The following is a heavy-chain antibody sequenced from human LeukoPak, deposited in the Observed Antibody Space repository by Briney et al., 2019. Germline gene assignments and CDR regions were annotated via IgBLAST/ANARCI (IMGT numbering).Heavy chain of an antibody. D-gene: IGHD3-22*01. CDR3: ARELYYYDSSGPWDYYGMDV. J-gene: IGHJ6*02. CDR2: INHSGST. CDR1: GGSFSGYY. V-gene: IGHV4-34*01. Sequence: SETLPLTCAVYGGSFSGYYWSRLRQPPGKGLEWLGEINHSGSTNYNPSLKSRVTISVDTSKNQFSLKLSSVTAADTAVYYCARELYYYDSSGPWDYYGMDVWGQGTTVTVSS.